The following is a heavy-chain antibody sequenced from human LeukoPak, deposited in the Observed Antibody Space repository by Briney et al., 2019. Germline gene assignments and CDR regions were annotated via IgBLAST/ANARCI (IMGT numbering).Heavy chain of an antibody. J-gene: IGHJ5*02. CDR3: ASSWRGGSRYIKWFDP. D-gene: IGHD2-15*01. CDR1: GGTFSGYY. Sequence: PSETLSLTCAVYGGTFSGYYWSWIRQPPGKGLEWIGEINHSGSTNYNPSLRSRVTISVDTSKIQFSLKLSSVTAADTAVYYCASSWRGGSRYIKWFDPWGQGTLVTVSS. V-gene: IGHV4-34*01. CDR2: INHSGST.